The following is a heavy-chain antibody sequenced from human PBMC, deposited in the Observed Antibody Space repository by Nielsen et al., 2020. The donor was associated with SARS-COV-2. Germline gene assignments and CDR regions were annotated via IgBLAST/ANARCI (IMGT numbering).Heavy chain of an antibody. Sequence: GEFLKISCAASGFTFSSYSMNWVRQAPGKGLEWVSSISSSSSYIYYADSVKGRFTISRDNAKNSLYLQMNSLRAEDTAVYYCARGVLTNYADYWGEGTLVTVSS. CDR1: GFTFSSYS. CDR2: ISSSSSYI. V-gene: IGHV3-21*01. J-gene: IGHJ4*02. CDR3: ARGVLTNYADY. D-gene: IGHD3-9*01.